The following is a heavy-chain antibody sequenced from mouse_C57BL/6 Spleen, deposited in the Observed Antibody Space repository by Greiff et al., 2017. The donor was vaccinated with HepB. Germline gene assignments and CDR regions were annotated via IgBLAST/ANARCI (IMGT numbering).Heavy chain of an antibody. CDR2: ISSGGSYT. CDR1: GFTFSSYG. CDR3: ARHDAY. Sequence: EVMLVESGGDLVKPGGSLKLSCAASGFTFSSYGMSWVRQTPDNRLEWVATISSGGSYTYYPDSVKGRFTISKDNAKNPLYLQMSRLKSEDTAMYYCARHDAYWGQGTLVTVSA. J-gene: IGHJ3*01. V-gene: IGHV5-6*02.